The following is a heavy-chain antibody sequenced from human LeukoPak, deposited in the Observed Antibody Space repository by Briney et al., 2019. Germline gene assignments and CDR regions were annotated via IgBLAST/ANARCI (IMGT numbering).Heavy chain of an antibody. J-gene: IGHJ5*02. V-gene: IGHV4-34*01. Sequence: KPSETLSLTCAVYGGSFSGYYWSWIRQPLGKGLEWIGEINHSGSTNYNPSLKSRVTISVDTSKNQFSLKLSSVTAADTAVYYCARAEGYCSSTSCYGYWFDPWGQGTLVTVSS. D-gene: IGHD2-2*01. CDR1: GGSFSGYY. CDR2: INHSGST. CDR3: ARAEGYCSSTSCYGYWFDP.